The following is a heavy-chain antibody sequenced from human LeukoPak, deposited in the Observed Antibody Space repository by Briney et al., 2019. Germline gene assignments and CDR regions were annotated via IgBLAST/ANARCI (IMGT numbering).Heavy chain of an antibody. V-gene: IGHV3-33*07. Sequence: PGGSLRLSCVVSGFTFNRCWMNWVRQAPGKGLEWVAVIWYDGSNKYYADSVKGRFTISRDNSKNTLYLQMNSLRAEDTAVYYCAIDYGDYLNYYYGMDVWGQGTTVTVSS. D-gene: IGHD4-17*01. CDR2: IWYDGSNK. CDR3: AIDYGDYLNYYYGMDV. CDR1: GFTFNRCW. J-gene: IGHJ6*02.